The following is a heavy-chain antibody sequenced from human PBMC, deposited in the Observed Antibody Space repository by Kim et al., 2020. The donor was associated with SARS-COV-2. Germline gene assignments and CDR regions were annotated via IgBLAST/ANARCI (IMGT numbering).Heavy chain of an antibody. D-gene: IGHD6-19*01. CDR1: GGSISSYY. V-gene: IGHV4-59*01. Sequence: SETLSLTCTVSGGSISSYYWSWIRQPPGKGLEWIGYIYYSGSTNYNPSLKSRVTISVDTSKNQFSLKLSSVTAADTAVYYCARGGAVAPFDYWGQGTLVT. CDR3: ARGGAVAPFDY. CDR2: IYYSGST. J-gene: IGHJ4*02.